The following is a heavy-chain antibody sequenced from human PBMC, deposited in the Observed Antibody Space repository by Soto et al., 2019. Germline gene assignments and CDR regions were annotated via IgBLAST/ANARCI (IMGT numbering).Heavy chain of an antibody. CDR1: GFTFSTYT. Sequence: GSLRLSCASSGFTFSTYTMNWVRQAPGKGLEWVSAIGASGAGTYYAEYVKGRFTISRDNSKNTLYLQMNSLRAEDTAVYYCALRKTGSYFDYWGQGTLVTVSS. V-gene: IGHV3-23*01. D-gene: IGHD1-26*01. CDR3: ALRKTGSYFDY. CDR2: IGASGAGT. J-gene: IGHJ4*02.